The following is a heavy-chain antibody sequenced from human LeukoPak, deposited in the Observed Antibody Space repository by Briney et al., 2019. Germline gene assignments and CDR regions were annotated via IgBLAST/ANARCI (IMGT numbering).Heavy chain of an antibody. D-gene: IGHD3-3*01. J-gene: IGHJ4*02. CDR2: IIPILGIA. V-gene: IGHV1-69*04. CDR1: GGTFSSYA. Sequence: ASVKVSCKASGGTFSSYAISWVRQAPGQGLEWMGRIIPILGIANYVQKFQGRVTITADKSTSTAYMELSSLRSEDTAVYYCARGANVLRFLLFDYWGQGTLVTVSS. CDR3: ARGANVLRFLLFDY.